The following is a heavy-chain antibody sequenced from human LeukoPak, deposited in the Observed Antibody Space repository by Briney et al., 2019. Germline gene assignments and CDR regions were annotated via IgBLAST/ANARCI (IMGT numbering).Heavy chain of an antibody. V-gene: IGHV3-74*01. CDR2: INGDGSST. D-gene: IGHD6-13*01. CDR3: ARGSDIAAAVKVYGSEF. Sequence: GGSLRLSCVASGFTFSNFWMHRVRQVPGKGLLWISRINGDGSSTSYADPVKGRFTISRDNAKNTLYLQMNSLRVEDTAVYYCARGSDIAAAVKVYGSEFWGQGTLVTVSS. CDR1: GFTFSNFW. J-gene: IGHJ4*02.